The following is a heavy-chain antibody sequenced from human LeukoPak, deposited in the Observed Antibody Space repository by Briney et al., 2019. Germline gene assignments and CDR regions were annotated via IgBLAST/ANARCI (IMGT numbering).Heavy chain of an antibody. CDR3: ARHPWVPAFYI. Sequence: SETLFLTCTVSGESISGFYWNWIRQPPGKGLEWIGYIYYSGSTNYNPSLKSRVTISIDTSKNQFSLKLSSVTAADTAVYYCARHPWVPAFYIWGQGTMVTVSS. D-gene: IGHD1-26*01. J-gene: IGHJ3*02. V-gene: IGHV4-59*08. CDR2: IYYSGST. CDR1: GESISGFY.